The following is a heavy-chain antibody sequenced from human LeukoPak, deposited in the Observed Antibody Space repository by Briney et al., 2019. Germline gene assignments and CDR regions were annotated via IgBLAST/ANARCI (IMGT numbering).Heavy chain of an antibody. CDR1: RFTCSDYH. CDR2: IRSSGSDT. V-gene: IGHV3-11*03. Sequence: GGSLRLSCAASRFTCSDYHMSWIRQAPGKGLEWISYIRSSGSDTNYADSVRGRFTISSDNAKNSLYLQMNSLRAEDTAVYYCARGIAVTPWYFDLWGRGTLVTVSS. D-gene: IGHD6-19*01. J-gene: IGHJ2*01. CDR3: ARGIAVTPWYFDL.